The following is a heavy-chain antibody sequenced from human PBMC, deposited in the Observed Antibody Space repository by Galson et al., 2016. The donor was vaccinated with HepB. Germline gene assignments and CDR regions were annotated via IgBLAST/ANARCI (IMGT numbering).Heavy chain of an antibody. J-gene: IGHJ5*02. Sequence: SLRLSCATSGFTFIDYWMAWVRQAPGKGLEWVASIKQDGSEIYYMDSVKGRFTISRDNAKNSLYLQMNSLRDEDTAVYYCARSYQGSDNWVGPWGQGTVVTVSS. CDR3: ARSYQGSDNWVGP. V-gene: IGHV3-7*03. D-gene: IGHD1-26*01. CDR2: IKQDGSEI. CDR1: GFTFIDYW.